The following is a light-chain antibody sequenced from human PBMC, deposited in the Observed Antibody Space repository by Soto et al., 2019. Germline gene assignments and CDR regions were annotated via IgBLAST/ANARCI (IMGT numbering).Light chain of an antibody. CDR1: SSDVGAYDS. CDR2: KGT. Sequence: QSGLAQPASVSGSPGQSITISCTGTSSDVGAYDSVSWYQQHPHKAPQLIIYKGTQRPSGVSNRFSGSTSGNAASLTISGLQADDEADYFCCSSAPESTYVCGTGTKVTVL. J-gene: IGLJ1*01. V-gene: IGLV2-23*01. CDR3: CSSAPESTYV.